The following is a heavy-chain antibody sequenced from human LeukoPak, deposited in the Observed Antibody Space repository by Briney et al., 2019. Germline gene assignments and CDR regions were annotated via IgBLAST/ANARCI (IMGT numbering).Heavy chain of an antibody. Sequence: ASVKVSCKASGYTFTCYYMHWVRQAPGQGLEWMGWINPNSGGTNYAQKFQGRVTMTRYTSISTAYMELSRLRSDDTAVYYCARGGDSYGSYFDYWGQGTLLTVSS. CDR1: GYTFTCYY. J-gene: IGHJ4*02. CDR2: INPNSGGT. D-gene: IGHD5-18*01. CDR3: ARGGDSYGSYFDY. V-gene: IGHV1-2*02.